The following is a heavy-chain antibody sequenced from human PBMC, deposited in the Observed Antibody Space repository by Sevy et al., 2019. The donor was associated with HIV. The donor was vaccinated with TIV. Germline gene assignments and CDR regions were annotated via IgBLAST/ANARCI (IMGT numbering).Heavy chain of an antibody. CDR2: IKKDGSEK. Sequence: GGSLRLSCAASGFAFSSSWMTWVRQAPGKGLEWVANIKKDGSEKYYVDFLKGRLTISRDNAKNSLYLQMNSLIAEDTAVYYCARLCTGFIYYYYYGMDVWGQGTTVTVSS. D-gene: IGHD2-2*01. CDR3: ARLCTGFIYYYYYGMDV. CDR1: GFAFSSSW. V-gene: IGHV3-7*01. J-gene: IGHJ6*02.